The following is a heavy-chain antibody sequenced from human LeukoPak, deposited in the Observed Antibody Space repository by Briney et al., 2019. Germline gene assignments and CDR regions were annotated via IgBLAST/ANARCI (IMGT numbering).Heavy chain of an antibody. Sequence: GGSLRLSCAASGFTFTTYWMHCVRQAPGKGLVWVSGINRDGSTPIYADSVKGRFTISRDNANNTLYLQMNSLRAEDTAVYYCARDFYTGHYWGQGTLVTVSS. CDR2: INRDGSTP. CDR1: GFTFTTYW. CDR3: ARDFYTGHY. V-gene: IGHV3-74*01. D-gene: IGHD3-16*01. J-gene: IGHJ4*02.